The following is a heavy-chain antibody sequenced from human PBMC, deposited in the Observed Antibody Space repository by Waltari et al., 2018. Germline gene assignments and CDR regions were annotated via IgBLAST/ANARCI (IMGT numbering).Heavy chain of an antibody. V-gene: IGHV4-59*01. Sequence: QVQLQESGPGLVKPSETLSLTCTVSGGSISSYYWSWIRQPPGKGLEWIGYIYYSGSTNYNPSLRSRVTISVDTSKNQFSLKLSSVTAADTAVYYCARGGIAVAGDAFDIWGQGTMVTVSS. D-gene: IGHD6-19*01. CDR3: ARGGIAVAGDAFDI. J-gene: IGHJ3*02. CDR2: IYYSGST. CDR1: GGSISSYY.